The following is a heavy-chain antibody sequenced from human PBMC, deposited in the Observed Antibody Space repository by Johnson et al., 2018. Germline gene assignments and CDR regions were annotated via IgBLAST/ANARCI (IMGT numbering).Heavy chain of an antibody. Sequence: VQLQESGGGLVQPGGSLRLSCAASGFTFSNFAVSWVRHIPGKGLEWVSAISGRGDITYYADSVKGWFTVSRDNAKNSLYLQINSLKTEDTAVYYCTTGGYFSGGSWYPSYYYYYYMDVWGKGTTVTVSS. CDR3: TTGGYFSGGSWYPSYYYYYYMDV. CDR2: ISGRGDIT. V-gene: IGHV3-23*01. J-gene: IGHJ6*03. CDR1: GFTFSNFA. D-gene: IGHD2-15*01.